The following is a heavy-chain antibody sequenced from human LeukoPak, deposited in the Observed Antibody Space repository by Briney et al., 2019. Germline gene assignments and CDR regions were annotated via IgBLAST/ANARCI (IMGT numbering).Heavy chain of an antibody. D-gene: IGHD6-13*01. CDR1: GFTFSSYS. V-gene: IGHV3-48*04. CDR2: ITSSGGSI. J-gene: IGHJ1*01. Sequence: GGSLRLSCVASGFTFSSYSMNWVRQAPGKGLEWVSFITSSGGSIYYADSVKGRFTISRDNAKNPLYLQMKGLKAEDTAVYYCAREGIAAAGEHWGQGTLVTVSS. CDR3: AREGIAAAGEH.